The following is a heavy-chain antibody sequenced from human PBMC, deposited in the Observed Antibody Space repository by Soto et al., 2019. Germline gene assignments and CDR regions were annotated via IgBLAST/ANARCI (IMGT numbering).Heavy chain of an antibody. D-gene: IGHD2-15*01. V-gene: IGHV3-9*01. J-gene: IGHJ4*02. CDR1: GFNFGNYA. CDR3: AKDKGCTTYYIDY. Sequence: VLLVESGGGLVQPGRSLRLSCAVSGFNFGNYAMHWVRQAPGKGLEWVAAINWNSDKVAYAGSVLGRFTIFRDSAKNCLNLQMNELTTEDTALYYCAKDKGCTTYYIDYCGPGILVTVCS. CDR2: INWNSDKV.